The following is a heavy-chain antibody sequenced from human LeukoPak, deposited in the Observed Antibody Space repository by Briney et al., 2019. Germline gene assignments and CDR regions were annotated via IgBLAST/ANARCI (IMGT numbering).Heavy chain of an antibody. J-gene: IGHJ4*02. CDR1: GYTFTGYY. Sequence: GASVKVSCKASGYTFTGYYMHWVRQAPGQGLEWMGWINPNSGGTNYAQKFQGRVTMTRGTSISTAYMELSRLRSDDTAVYYCARDRLLRSGFDYWGQGTLVTVSS. CDR2: INPNSGGT. V-gene: IGHV1-2*02. CDR3: ARDRLLRSGFDY. D-gene: IGHD3-3*01.